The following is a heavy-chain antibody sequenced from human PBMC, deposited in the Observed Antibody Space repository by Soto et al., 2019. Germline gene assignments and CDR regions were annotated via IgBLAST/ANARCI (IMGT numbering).Heavy chain of an antibody. Sequence: EVQLLESGGGLVQPGGSLRLSCAASGFTFSSYAMSWVRQAPGKGLEWVSAISGSGGSTYYADSVKGRFTISRDNSKNTLYLQMNSLRAEDTAGDYCAKDLIAVVWYGLDYWGQGTLVTVSS. V-gene: IGHV3-23*01. J-gene: IGHJ4*02. CDR2: ISGSGGST. D-gene: IGHD6-19*01. CDR3: AKDLIAVVWYGLDY. CDR1: GFTFSSYA.